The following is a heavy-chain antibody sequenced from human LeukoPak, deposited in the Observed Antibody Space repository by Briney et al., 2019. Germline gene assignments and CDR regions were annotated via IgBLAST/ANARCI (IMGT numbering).Heavy chain of an antibody. Sequence: PSETLSLTCAVYGGSFSGYYWSWIRQPPGKGLEWIGEINHSGSTNYNPSLKSRATISVDTSKNQFSLKLSSVTAADTAVYYCARLYSGNYFDYWGQGTLVTVSS. J-gene: IGHJ4*02. CDR3: ARLYSGNYFDY. CDR1: GGSFSGYY. CDR2: INHSGST. V-gene: IGHV4-34*01. D-gene: IGHD1-26*01.